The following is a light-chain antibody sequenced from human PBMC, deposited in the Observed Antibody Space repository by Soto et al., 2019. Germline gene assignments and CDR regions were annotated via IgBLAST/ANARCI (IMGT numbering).Light chain of an antibody. CDR3: QQYVTTSPRT. CDR1: HTISSSY. CDR2: GIS. Sequence: EIVLTQSPGTLSLSPGERATLSCRASHTISSSYFAWYQQKTGQAPRLLMYGISRRATGIPDRFSGSGSATEFTRTITSLQPEDVSVYYCQQYVTTSPRTFGQGTKVEIK. V-gene: IGKV3-20*01. J-gene: IGKJ1*01.